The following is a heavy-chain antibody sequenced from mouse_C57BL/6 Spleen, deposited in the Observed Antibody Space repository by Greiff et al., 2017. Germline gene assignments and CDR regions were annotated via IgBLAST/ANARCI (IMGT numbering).Heavy chain of an antibody. CDR2: ISDGGSYT. CDR1: GFTFSSYA. V-gene: IGHV5-4*01. J-gene: IGHJ4*01. CDR3: ARDERTMDY. Sequence: EVHLVESGGGLVKPGGSLKLSCAASGFTFSSYAMSWVRQTPETRLEWVATISDGGSYTYYPDNVKGRFTITRDNAKNNLYLQMSHLKSEDTAMYYCARDERTMDYWGQGPSVTVSS.